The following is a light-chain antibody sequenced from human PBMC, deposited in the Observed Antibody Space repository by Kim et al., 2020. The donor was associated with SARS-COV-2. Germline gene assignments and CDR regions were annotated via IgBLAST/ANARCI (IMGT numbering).Light chain of an antibody. CDR1: HRVSSH. Sequence: LSPDDRATLTCWASHRVSSHLAWYHQKPGQAPRLLVYDASTRATGIPARFSGSGSGTDFTLTISSLEPEDFAVYYCQQRSNWPPLFGPGTKVDIK. CDR3: QQRSNWPPL. CDR2: DAS. V-gene: IGKV3-11*01. J-gene: IGKJ3*01.